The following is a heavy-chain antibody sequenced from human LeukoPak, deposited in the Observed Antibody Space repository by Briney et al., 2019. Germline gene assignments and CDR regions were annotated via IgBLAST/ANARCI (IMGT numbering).Heavy chain of an antibody. CDR3: ASAEGYSDY. J-gene: IGHJ4*02. Sequence: SETLSLTCIVSGGSIDTNYWSWIRQPPGKGLEWIGHVYYSGTTNYNPSLKSRVTISVDTSKNQFSLKLSSVTAADTAVYYCASAEGYSDYWGQGTLVTVSS. CDR1: GGSIDTNY. D-gene: IGHD6-13*01. CDR2: VYYSGTT. V-gene: IGHV4-59*12.